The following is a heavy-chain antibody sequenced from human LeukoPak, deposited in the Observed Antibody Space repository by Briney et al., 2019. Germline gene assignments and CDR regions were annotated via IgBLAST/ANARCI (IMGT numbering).Heavy chain of an antibody. V-gene: IGHV4-59*01. CDR3: ARDRWDSSGYYSLDY. CDR1: GGSISSYN. D-gene: IGHD3-22*01. Sequence: SETLSLTCTVSGGSISSYNWSWIRQPPGKGLEWIGYIYYSGSINYNPSLKSRVTISVDTSKNQFSLKLSSVTAADTAVYYCARDRWDSSGYYSLDYWGQGTLVTVSS. J-gene: IGHJ4*02. CDR2: IYYSGSI.